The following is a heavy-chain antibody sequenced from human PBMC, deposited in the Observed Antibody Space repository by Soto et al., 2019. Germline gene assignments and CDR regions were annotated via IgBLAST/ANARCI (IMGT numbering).Heavy chain of an antibody. D-gene: IGHD5-18*01. CDR1: GFTFSSYA. J-gene: IGHJ5*01. Sequence: EVQLLESGGGLVQPGGSLRLSCAASGFTFSSYAMSWVRQTPGKGLEWVSTLSGSGGTTYYADSVKGQFTISRDNAKSTLYMHMNRLRDEDTAVYYCAKDHDNYGRNWIDYWGQGTLVTVSS. CDR3: AKDHDNYGRNWIDY. V-gene: IGHV3-23*01. CDR2: LSGSGGTT.